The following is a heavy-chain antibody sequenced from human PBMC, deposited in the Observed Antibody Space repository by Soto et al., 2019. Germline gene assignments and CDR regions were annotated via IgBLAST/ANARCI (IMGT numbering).Heavy chain of an antibody. CDR3: ARGGTFAYDTSGYSVY. CDR1: GYTFSAYY. CDR2: INPKSGGT. Sequence: ASVNCSCKTSGYTFSAYYLHWVRQAPGQGLEWMGWINPKSGGTLYAQKFQGRVTMTRDTSISTAYKELSRLRSDDTAVYYCARGGTFAYDTSGYSVYWGQGTLVTGSS. D-gene: IGHD3-22*01. V-gene: IGHV1-2*02. J-gene: IGHJ4*02.